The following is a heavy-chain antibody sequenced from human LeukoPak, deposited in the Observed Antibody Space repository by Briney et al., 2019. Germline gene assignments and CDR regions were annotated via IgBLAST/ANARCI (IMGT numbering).Heavy chain of an antibody. Sequence: PSETLSLTCTVSGGSISSYYWSWIRQPAGKGLEWIGRFYSSGSTNYNPSLKSRVTISVDTSKNQLSPKLSSVTAADTAMYYCARHYGSGLDWFDPWGQGTLVTVSS. J-gene: IGHJ5*02. CDR2: FYSSGST. CDR3: ARHYGSGLDWFDP. D-gene: IGHD3-10*01. V-gene: IGHV4-4*07. CDR1: GGSISSYY.